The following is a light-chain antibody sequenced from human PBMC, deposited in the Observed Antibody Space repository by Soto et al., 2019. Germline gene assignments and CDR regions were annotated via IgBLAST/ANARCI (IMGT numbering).Light chain of an antibody. Sequence: DIPMTQSPSTLSASVGDRVTITCRASQSISGWLAWYQQKPGKAPKLLIYDASSLESGVPSRFSGSGSGTEFTLTISSLQPDDFATYYCQQYNSYSITFGQGTRLEIK. CDR1: QSISGW. V-gene: IGKV1-5*01. CDR3: QQYNSYSIT. CDR2: DAS. J-gene: IGKJ5*01.